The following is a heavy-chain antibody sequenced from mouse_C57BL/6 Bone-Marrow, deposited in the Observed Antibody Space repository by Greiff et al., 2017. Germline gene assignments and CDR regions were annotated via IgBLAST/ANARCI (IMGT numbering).Heavy chain of an antibody. J-gene: IGHJ3*01. V-gene: IGHV1-55*01. CDR1: GYTFTSYW. CDR2: IYPGSGST. CDR3: ASRFAY. Sequence: QVQLQQPGAELVKPGASVKMSCKASGYTFTSYWITWVKQRPGQGLEWIGDIYPGSGSTNYNEKFKSQATMTVDTSAITAYMQRSSLTAEDSAVYYCASRFAYWGQGTLVTVSA.